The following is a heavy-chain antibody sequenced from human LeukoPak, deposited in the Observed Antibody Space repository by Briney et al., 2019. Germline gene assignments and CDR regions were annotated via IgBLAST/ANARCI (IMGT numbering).Heavy chain of an antibody. CDR2: INTNTGNP. V-gene: IGHV7-4-1*02. CDR3: ARGDIMVYATSHIPMGYFQH. J-gene: IGHJ1*01. D-gene: IGHD2-8*01. Sequence: EASVKVSCKASGSTFTSYAMNWVRQAPGQGLEWMGWINTNTGNPTYAQGFTGRFVFSLDTSVSTAYLQISSLKAEDTAVYYCARGDIMVYATSHIPMGYFQHWGQGTLVTVSS. CDR1: GSTFTSYA.